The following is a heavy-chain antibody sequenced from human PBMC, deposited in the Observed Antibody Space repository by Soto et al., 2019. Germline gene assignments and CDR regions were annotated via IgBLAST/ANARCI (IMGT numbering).Heavy chain of an antibody. J-gene: IGHJ4*02. V-gene: IGHV1-2*02. CDR2: VNPNSGGT. D-gene: IGHD6-13*01. CDR1: GYTFTGYY. CDR3: ARDLRIAAAGTIPFDY. Sequence: ASVKVSCKASGYTFTGYYMHWVRQAPGQGLEWMGWVNPNSGGTNYAQKFQGRVTMTRDTSISTAYMELSRLRSDDTAVYYCARDLRIAAAGTIPFDYWGQGTLVTVPQ.